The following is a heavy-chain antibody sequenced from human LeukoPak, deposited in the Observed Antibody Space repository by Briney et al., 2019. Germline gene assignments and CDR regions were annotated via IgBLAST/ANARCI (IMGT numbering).Heavy chain of an antibody. Sequence: AGGSLGLSCAASGFTFSSYSMNWVRQAPGKGLEWVSSISSSSSYIYYADSVKGRFAISRDNAKNSLYLQMNSRRAEDTAVYYCARDGDLDYWGQGTLVTVSS. CDR1: GFTFSSYS. D-gene: IGHD3-10*01. V-gene: IGHV3-21*01. J-gene: IGHJ4*02. CDR2: ISSSSSYI. CDR3: ARDGDLDY.